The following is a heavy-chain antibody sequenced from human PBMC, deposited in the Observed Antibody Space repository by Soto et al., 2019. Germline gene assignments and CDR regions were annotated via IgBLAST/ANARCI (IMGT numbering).Heavy chain of an antibody. V-gene: IGHV4-4*02. D-gene: IGHD2-15*01. CDR1: GDSLTNNHW. CDR3: VRDSRTGCSSINCYMH. CDR2: IWHTGRP. Sequence: QLQLRESGPGLVQPSGTLSLTCDVSGDSLTNNHWWSWVRQAPGKGLEWMGEIWHTGRPNYNPSLKSRVAISIDTSKNQFSLKLSSVTAADTAVYYCVRDSRTGCSSINCYMHWGQGTLVTVSS. J-gene: IGHJ4*02.